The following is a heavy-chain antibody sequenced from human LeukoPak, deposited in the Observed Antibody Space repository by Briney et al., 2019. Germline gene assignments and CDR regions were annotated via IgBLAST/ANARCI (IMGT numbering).Heavy chain of an antibody. D-gene: IGHD6-19*01. J-gene: IGHJ4*02. CDR3: ARRRPSVAANYFDY. CDR1: GGSISSYY. Sequence: SETLSLTCTVSGGSISSYYWSWIRQPPGKGLEWVGYIYYSGSTNYNPSLKSRVTISVDTSKNQFSLKLSSVTAADTAVYYCARRRPSVAANYFDYWGQGTLVTVSS. V-gene: IGHV4-59*01. CDR2: IYYSGST.